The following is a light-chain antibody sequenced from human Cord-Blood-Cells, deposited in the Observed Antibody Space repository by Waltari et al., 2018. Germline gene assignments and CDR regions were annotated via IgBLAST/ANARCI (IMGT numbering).Light chain of an antibody. CDR1: QSVLYSSNNKNY. V-gene: IGKV4-1*01. CDR2: WAS. CDR3: QQYYSTPPT. J-gene: IGKJ4*01. Sequence: DIVMTKPPEPLAVSLGERAPTNSKPGQSVLYSSNNKNYLAWYQQKPGQPPKLLIYWASTRESGVPDRFSGSGSGTDFTLTISRLQAEDVAVYYCQQYYSTPPTFGGGTKVEIK.